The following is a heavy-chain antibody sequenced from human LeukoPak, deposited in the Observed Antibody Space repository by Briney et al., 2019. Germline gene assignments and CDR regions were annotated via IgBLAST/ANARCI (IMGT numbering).Heavy chain of an antibody. J-gene: IGHJ4*02. D-gene: IGHD5-18*01. V-gene: IGHV3-53*01. CDR2: IYAGGNT. Sequence: PGGSLRLSCAASGFTVSGSYMSWVRQAPGKGLEWVSIIYAGGNTYYADSVKGRLTISRDNSKNTLYLQKNSLRAEDTAVYYCAKGKYTSSHSDYWGQGTLVTVSS. CDR1: GFTVSGSY. CDR3: AKGKYTSSHSDY.